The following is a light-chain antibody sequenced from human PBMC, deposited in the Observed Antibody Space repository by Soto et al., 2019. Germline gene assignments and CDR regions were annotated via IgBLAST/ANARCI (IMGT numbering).Light chain of an antibody. CDR3: SSYTSSSTLDV. V-gene: IGLV2-14*01. CDR2: DVS. J-gene: IGLJ1*01. CDR1: SSDVGGYNY. Sequence: QSALTQPASVSGSPGQSITISCTGTSSDVGGYNYVSWYQQHPGKAPKLMIYDVSNRPSGVSNRFSGSKSGNTASMTISGLQAEDASDSYCSSYTSSSTLDVFGTGTKVTVL.